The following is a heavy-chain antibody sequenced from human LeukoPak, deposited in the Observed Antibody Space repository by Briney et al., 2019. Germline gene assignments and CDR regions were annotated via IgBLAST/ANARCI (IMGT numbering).Heavy chain of an antibody. D-gene: IGHD3-16*01. CDR3: ARDQGATDAFDI. J-gene: IGHJ3*02. V-gene: IGHV3-30*04. Sequence: GGSLRLSCAASGFILRNYAMHWLRQAPGKGLEWVAVISFHGSDTYYADSVKGRFTFSRDNSKNTLYLQMNTLRTEDTAVYYCARDQGATDAFDIWGQGTMVTVSS. CDR2: ISFHGSDT. CDR1: GFILRNYA.